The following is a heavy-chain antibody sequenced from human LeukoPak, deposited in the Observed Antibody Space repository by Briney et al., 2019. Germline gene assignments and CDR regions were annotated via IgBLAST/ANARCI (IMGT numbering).Heavy chain of an antibody. CDR2: INPNSGGT. D-gene: IGHD2-21*02. Sequence: ASVKVSCKASGYTFTGYYMHWVRQAPGQGLEWMGWINPNSGGTNYAQKFQGRVTMTRDTSISTAYMELSRLRSDDTAVYYCARDMTRMTATPGYWGQGTLVTVSS. CDR1: GYTFTGYY. J-gene: IGHJ4*02. V-gene: IGHV1-2*02. CDR3: ARDMTRMTATPGY.